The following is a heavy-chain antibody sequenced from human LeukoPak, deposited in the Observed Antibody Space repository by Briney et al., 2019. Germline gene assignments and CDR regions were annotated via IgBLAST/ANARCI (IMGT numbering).Heavy chain of an antibody. CDR3: ARPPTVTTDHGAFDI. CDR1: GGSISSSSYH. J-gene: IGHJ3*02. Sequence: SETLSLTCTVAGGSISSSSYHWGWIRQPPGKGLEWIGSFYYSGSTYYNPSLKSRVTISVDTSKNQFSLKLSSVTAADTAVYYCARPPTVTTDHGAFDIWGQGTMVTVSS. V-gene: IGHV4-39*01. CDR2: FYYSGST. D-gene: IGHD4-17*01.